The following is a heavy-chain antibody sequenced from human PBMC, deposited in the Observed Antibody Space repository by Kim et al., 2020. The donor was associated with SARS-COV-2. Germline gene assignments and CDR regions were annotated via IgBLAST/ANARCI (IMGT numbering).Heavy chain of an antibody. J-gene: IGHJ6*02. CDR3: ARLHGFGELLPPPQYYYYGMDV. Sequence: GESLKISCKGSGYSFTSYWIGWVRQMPGKGLEWMGIIYPGDSDTRYSPSFQGQVTISADKSISTAYLQWSSLKASDTAMYYCARLHGFGELLPPPQYYYYGMDVWGQGTTVTVSS. CDR1: GYSFTSYW. CDR2: IYPGDSDT. V-gene: IGHV5-51*01. D-gene: IGHD3-10*01.